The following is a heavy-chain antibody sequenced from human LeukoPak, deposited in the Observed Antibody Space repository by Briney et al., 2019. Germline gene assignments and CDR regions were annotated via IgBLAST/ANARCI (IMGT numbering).Heavy chain of an antibody. CDR3: ARGDSMIVVVKGFDY. D-gene: IGHD3-22*01. Sequence: GGSLRLSCAASGFTFSSYAMHWVRQAPGKGLEYVSAISSNGGSTYYANSVKGRFTISRDNSKNTLYLQMGSLRAEDMAVYYCARGDSMIVVVKGFDYWGQGTLVTVSS. V-gene: IGHV3-64*01. CDR1: GFTFSSYA. CDR2: ISSNGGST. J-gene: IGHJ4*02.